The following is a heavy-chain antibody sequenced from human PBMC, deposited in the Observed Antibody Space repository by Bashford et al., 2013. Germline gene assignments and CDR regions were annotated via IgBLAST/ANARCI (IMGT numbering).Heavy chain of an antibody. J-gene: IGHJ4*02. CDR3: ARTRIAAAWVGGYFDY. CDR1: GYTFTSYG. CDR2: ISAYNGNT. D-gene: IGHD6-13*01. Sequence: ASVKVSCKASGYTFTSYGISWVRQAPGQGLEWMGWISAYNGNTNYAQKLQGRVTMTTDTSTSTAYMELRSLRSDDTAVYYCARTRIAAAWVGGYFDYWGQGTLVTVSS. V-gene: IGHV1-18*01.